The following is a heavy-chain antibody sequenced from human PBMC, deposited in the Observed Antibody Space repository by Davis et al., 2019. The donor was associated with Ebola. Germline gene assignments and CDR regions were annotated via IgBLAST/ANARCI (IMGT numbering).Heavy chain of an antibody. Sequence: SVKVSCKASGYTFTSYGISWVRQAPGQGLEWMGEIIPIFGTANYAQKFQGRLTISADDSTRTAFMELSSLTSEDTAVYYCARVRTGYYYDSSDSPSWFDPWGQGTLVTVSS. CDR3: ARVRTGYYYDSSDSPSWFDP. CDR2: IIPIFGTA. D-gene: IGHD3-22*01. V-gene: IGHV1-69*13. J-gene: IGHJ5*02. CDR1: GYTFTSYG.